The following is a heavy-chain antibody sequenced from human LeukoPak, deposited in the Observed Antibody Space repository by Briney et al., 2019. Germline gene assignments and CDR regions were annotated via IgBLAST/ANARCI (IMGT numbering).Heavy chain of an antibody. D-gene: IGHD6-13*01. CDR2: INHSGST. Sequence: SETLSLTCAVYGGSFSGYYWSWIRQPPGKGLEWIGEINHSGSTNYNPSLKSRVTISVDTSKNQFSLKLSSVTAADTAVYYCAREGYSSSWDNWFDPWGQGTLVTVPS. CDR3: AREGYSSSWDNWFDP. V-gene: IGHV4-34*01. J-gene: IGHJ5*02. CDR1: GGSFSGYY.